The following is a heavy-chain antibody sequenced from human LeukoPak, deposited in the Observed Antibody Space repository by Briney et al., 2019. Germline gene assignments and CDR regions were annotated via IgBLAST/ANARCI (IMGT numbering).Heavy chain of an antibody. Sequence: SETLSLTCAVYGGSFSGHYWSWIRQPPGKGLEWIGEINHSGSTNYNPSLKSRVTISVDTSKNQFSLKLSSVTAADTAVYYCARAVYGSGSSPHGHWGQGTLVTVSS. CDR3: ARAVYGSGSSPHGH. D-gene: IGHD3-10*01. CDR1: GGSFSGHY. J-gene: IGHJ4*02. CDR2: INHSGST. V-gene: IGHV4-34*01.